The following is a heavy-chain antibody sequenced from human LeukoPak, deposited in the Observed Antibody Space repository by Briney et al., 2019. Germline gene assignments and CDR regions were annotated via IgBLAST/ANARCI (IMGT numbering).Heavy chain of an antibody. J-gene: IGHJ4*02. Sequence: PSETLSLTCTVSGGPISSYYWSWIRQPAGKGLEWIGCIYTSGSTNYNPSLESRVTMSVDASKNQFSLKLSSVTAADTAVYYCARAEEMSGSGYEDWGQGILVTVSA. CDR3: ARAEEMSGSGYED. D-gene: IGHD3-22*01. CDR2: IYTSGST. CDR1: GGPISSYY. V-gene: IGHV4-4*07.